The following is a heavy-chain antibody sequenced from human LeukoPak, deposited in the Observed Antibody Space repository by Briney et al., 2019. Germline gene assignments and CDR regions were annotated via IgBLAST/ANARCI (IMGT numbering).Heavy chain of an antibody. CDR2: IWYDGSNK. CDR1: GFTFSSYG. J-gene: IGHJ4*02. D-gene: IGHD6-19*01. V-gene: IGHV3-33*06. Sequence: GGSLRLSCAASGFTFSSYGMHWVRQAPGKGLEWVAVIWYDGSNKYYADSVKGRFTIPRDNSKNTLYLQMNSLRAEDTAVYYCAKGIAVAGVLFDYWGQGTLVTVSS. CDR3: AKGIAVAGVLFDY.